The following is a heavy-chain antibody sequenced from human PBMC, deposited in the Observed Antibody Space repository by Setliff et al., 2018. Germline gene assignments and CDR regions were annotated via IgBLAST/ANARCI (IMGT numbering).Heavy chain of an antibody. Sequence: GESLKISCAASGFTFSTYSFHWVRQAPGKGLDWVSSISPNSIYIYYADSVKGRFTISRDNTKNSLYLQMNSLGAEDTAVYYCARDESPQDSLDSKTYYYDALDVWGQGTMVTVSS. CDR2: ISPNSIYI. J-gene: IGHJ3*01. CDR3: ARDESPQDSLDSKTYYYDALDV. CDR1: GFTFSTYS. V-gene: IGHV3-21*01. D-gene: IGHD3-22*01.